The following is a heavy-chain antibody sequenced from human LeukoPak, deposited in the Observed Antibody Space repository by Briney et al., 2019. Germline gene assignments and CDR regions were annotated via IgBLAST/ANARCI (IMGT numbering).Heavy chain of an antibody. D-gene: IGHD7-27*01. J-gene: IGHJ6*02. CDR3: ARGQANWGLYYYYYGMDV. CDR1: GYTFTGYY. Sequence: ASVNVSCKASGYTFTGYYMHWVRQATGQGLEWMGWINPNSGGTNYAQKFQGWVTMTRDTSISTAYMELSRLRSDDTAVYYCARGQANWGLYYYYYGMDVWGQGTTVTVSS. CDR2: INPNSGGT. V-gene: IGHV1-2*04.